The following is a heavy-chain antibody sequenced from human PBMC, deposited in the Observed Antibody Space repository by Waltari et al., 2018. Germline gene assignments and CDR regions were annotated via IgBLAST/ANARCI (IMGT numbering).Heavy chain of an antibody. J-gene: IGHJ4*02. Sequence: GRNWVRKGPGRGLERVSARSYDGSNKHYVDSVKGRFTLSRDDSKNTLYLQMNSLTTEDTAVYYCARGFSSWGTFEYWGQGTLVTVSS. V-gene: IGHV3-30*04. CDR1: G. D-gene: IGHD6-13*01. CDR2: RSYDGSNK. CDR3: ARGFSSWGTFEY.